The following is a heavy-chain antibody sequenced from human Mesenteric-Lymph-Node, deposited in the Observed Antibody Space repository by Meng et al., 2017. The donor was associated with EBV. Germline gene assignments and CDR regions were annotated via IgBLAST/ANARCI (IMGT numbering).Heavy chain of an antibody. CDR2: IYWDDDR. CDR1: GFSLTTRGVG. D-gene: IGHD3-10*01. CDR3: AFSRLGDYFDS. J-gene: IGHJ4*02. V-gene: IGHV2-5*02. Sequence: QITVKESGPTLVKPAQTVTLTCTFSGFSLTTRGVGVGWVRQPPGKALEWLALIYWDDDRRFTPSLKNRLTIAKDTSRDQVFLTLTDMDPVDTGTYYCAFSRLGDYFDSWGQGTLVTVSS.